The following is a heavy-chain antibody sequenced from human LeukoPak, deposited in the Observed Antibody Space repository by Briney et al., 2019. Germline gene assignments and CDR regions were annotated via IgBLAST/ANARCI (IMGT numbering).Heavy chain of an antibody. D-gene: IGHD3-10*01. Sequence: PGGSLRLSCAASGFTFSSYSMNWVRQAPGKGLEWVSSISSSSSYIYYADSVKDRFTISRENAKNSLYLRMNSLRAEDTAVYYCARDEISMVRGVQNYFDYWAKGTLVTVSS. CDR3: ARDEISMVRGVQNYFDY. J-gene: IGHJ4*02. V-gene: IGHV3-21*01. CDR1: GFTFSSYS. CDR2: ISSSSSYI.